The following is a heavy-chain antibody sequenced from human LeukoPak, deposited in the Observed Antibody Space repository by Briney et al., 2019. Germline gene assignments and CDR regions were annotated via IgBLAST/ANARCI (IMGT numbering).Heavy chain of an antibody. CDR3: AREVLRYFDWPLDY. D-gene: IGHD3-9*01. J-gene: IGHJ4*02. CDR2: ISAYNGNT. V-gene: IGHV1-18*01. CDR1: GYTFTRYG. Sequence: GASVKVSCKASGYTFTRYGISWVRQAPGQGLEWMGWISAYNGNTNYAQKLQGRVTMTTDTSTSTAYMELRSLRSDDTAVYYCAREVLRYFDWPLDYWGQGTLVTVSS.